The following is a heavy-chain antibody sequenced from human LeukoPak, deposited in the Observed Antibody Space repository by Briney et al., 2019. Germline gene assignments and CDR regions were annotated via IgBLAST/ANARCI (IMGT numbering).Heavy chain of an antibody. CDR2: ISGSGGST. Sequence: GGSLRLSCAASGFTFSSYAMSWVRQAPGNGLELVSTISGSGGSTYYADSVKGRFTISRDNSKNTLYLQMNSLRAEDTAVYYCAKPKRSDSSSWYGYWGQGTLVTVSS. J-gene: IGHJ4*02. CDR3: AKPKRSDSSSWYGY. D-gene: IGHD6-13*01. CDR1: GFTFSSYA. V-gene: IGHV3-23*01.